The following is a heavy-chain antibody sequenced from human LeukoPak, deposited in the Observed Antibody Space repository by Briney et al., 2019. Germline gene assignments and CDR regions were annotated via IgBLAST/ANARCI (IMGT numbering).Heavy chain of an antibody. D-gene: IGHD4-11*01. J-gene: IGHJ4*02. Sequence: TSETLSLTCTVSGGSISSGSYYGRWIRQHGGEGLERIGRIYTSGSTNYNPSLKSRVTISVDTSKNQFSPKLSSVTAADTAVYYCARELDYSNYGYFDYWGQGTLVTVSS. CDR2: IYTSGST. CDR3: ARELDYSNYGYFDY. V-gene: IGHV4-61*02. CDR1: GGSISSGSYY.